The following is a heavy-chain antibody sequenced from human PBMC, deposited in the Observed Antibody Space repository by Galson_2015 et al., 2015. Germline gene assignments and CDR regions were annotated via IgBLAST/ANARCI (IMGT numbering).Heavy chain of an antibody. Sequence: SLRLSCAASGFTVSSNYMSWVRQAPGKGLEWVSVIYSGGSTYYADSVKGRFTISRDNSKNTLYLQMNSLRAEDTAVYYCARESRYEFWSDHPAMWGQGTLVTVSS. J-gene: IGHJ4*02. CDR1: GFTVSSNY. CDR3: ARESRYEFWSDHPAM. D-gene: IGHD3-3*01. CDR2: IYSGGST. V-gene: IGHV3-53*01.